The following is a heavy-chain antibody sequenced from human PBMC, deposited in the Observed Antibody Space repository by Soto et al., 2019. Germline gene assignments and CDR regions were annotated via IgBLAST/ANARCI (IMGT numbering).Heavy chain of an antibody. CDR2: ISGNSGKT. D-gene: IGHD2-8*01. V-gene: IGHV3-23*01. J-gene: IGHJ4*01. CDR1: GFTFISYA. Sequence: SGGSLRLSCTASGFTFISYAMSWVRQAPGKELEWVSTISGNSGKTNYAESVKGRFSISRDNSKNTVHLQLDSLRAEDTAVYFCAKLGFVLMELYYFHQWGHGTLVTVSS. CDR3: AKLGFVLMELYYFHQ.